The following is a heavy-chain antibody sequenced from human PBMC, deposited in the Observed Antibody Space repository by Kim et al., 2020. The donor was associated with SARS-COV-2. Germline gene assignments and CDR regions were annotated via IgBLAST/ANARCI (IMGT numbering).Heavy chain of an antibody. CDR2: ISYDGSNK. CDR3: ARALISNSGWTGFDY. CDR1: GFTFSSYA. D-gene: IGHD6-19*01. V-gene: IGHV3-30-3*01. Sequence: GGSLRLSCAASGFTFSSYAMHWVRQAPGKGLEWVAVISYDGSNKYYADSVKGRFTISRDNSKNTLYLQMNSVRAEDTAVYYCARALISNSGWTGFDYWGQGTLVTVSS. J-gene: IGHJ4*02.